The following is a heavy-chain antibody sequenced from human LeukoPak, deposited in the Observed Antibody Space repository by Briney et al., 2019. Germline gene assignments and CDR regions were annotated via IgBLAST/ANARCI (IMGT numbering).Heavy chain of an antibody. CDR3: ARAGGSFSYYDILTASPGVYFDY. D-gene: IGHD3-9*01. V-gene: IGHV1-69*13. CDR1: GGTFSSYA. J-gene: IGHJ4*02. Sequence: SVKVSCKASGGTFSSYAISWVRQAPGQGLEWMGGIIPIFGTANYAQKFQGRVTITAGESTSTAYMELSSLRSEDTAVYYCARAGGSFSYYDILTASPGVYFDYWGQGTLVTVSS. CDR2: IIPIFGTA.